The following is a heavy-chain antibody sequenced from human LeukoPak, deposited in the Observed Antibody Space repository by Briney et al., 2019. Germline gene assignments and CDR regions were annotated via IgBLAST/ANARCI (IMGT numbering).Heavy chain of an antibody. V-gene: IGHV4-31*03. D-gene: IGHD1-14*01. CDR2: IYYSGST. CDR1: GGSISSGGYY. J-gene: IGHJ6*03. Sequence: PSETLSLNCTVSGGSISSGGYYWSWIRQHPGKGLECIGYIYYSGSTYYNPSLKSRVTISVDTSKNQFSLKLSSVTAADTAVYYCARETTVPRPFYYYYMDVWGKGTTVTVSS. CDR3: ARETTVPRPFYYYYMDV.